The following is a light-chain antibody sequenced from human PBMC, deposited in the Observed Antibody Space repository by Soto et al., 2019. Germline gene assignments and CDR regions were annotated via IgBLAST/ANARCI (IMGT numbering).Light chain of an antibody. CDR2: KAS. CDR3: QQYNSYWT. CDR1: QSISSW. J-gene: IGKJ1*01. V-gene: IGKV1-5*03. Sequence: DIQMTQSPSTLSASVGDRVTITCRASQSISSWLAWYQQKPGKAPKLLIDKASSLESGVPSRFSGSGSGTEYTLSIISLQHDDFATYYCQQYNSYWTFGQGTKVEIK.